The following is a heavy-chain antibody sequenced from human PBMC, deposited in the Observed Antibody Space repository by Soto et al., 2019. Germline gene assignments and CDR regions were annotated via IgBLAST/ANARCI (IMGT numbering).Heavy chain of an antibody. D-gene: IGHD3-3*01. J-gene: IGHJ5*02. CDR1: GYTFINYG. CDR2: IRAYNGNT. V-gene: IGHV1-18*01. Sequence: QVQLVQSGAEVKKPGASVKVSCKASGYTFINYGISWVRQAPGQGLEWMGWIRAYNGNTNYAQKLQGRVTMTTDTSTSTDYMERRSLRSDATAVYYCARDVRATYDFWSVDWLEPWGQGTRVTVSS. CDR3: ARDVRATYDFWSVDWLEP.